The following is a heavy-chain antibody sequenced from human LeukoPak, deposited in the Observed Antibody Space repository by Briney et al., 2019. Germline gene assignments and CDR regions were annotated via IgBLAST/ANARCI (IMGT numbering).Heavy chain of an antibody. CDR2: IYHSGST. Sequence: SETLSLTCTVSGYSISSGYYWGWIRQPPGKGLDWIGRIYHSGSTCYNPSLKSRVTISVDTSKNQFSLKLSSVTAADTAVYYCARSRFLEWLVHEAFDIWGQGTMVTVSS. CDR1: GYSISSGYY. CDR3: ARSRFLEWLVHEAFDI. D-gene: IGHD3-3*01. V-gene: IGHV4-38-2*02. J-gene: IGHJ3*02.